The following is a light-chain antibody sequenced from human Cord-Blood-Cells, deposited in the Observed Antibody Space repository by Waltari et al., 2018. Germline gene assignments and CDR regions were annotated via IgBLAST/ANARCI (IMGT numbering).Light chain of an antibody. J-gene: IGKJ1*01. Sequence: DIQMTQSPSTLSASVGDRVTITCRASQSISSWLAWYQQKPGKAPKLLIYKASSLESGGPARFSCSGSGTEFTLTISSLQPDDFATYYCQQYNSYSPTFGQGTKVEIK. V-gene: IGKV1-5*03. CDR1: QSISSW. CDR2: KAS. CDR3: QQYNSYSPT.